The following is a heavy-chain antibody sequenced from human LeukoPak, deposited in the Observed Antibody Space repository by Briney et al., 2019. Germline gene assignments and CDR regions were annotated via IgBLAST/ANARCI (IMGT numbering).Heavy chain of an antibody. CDR1: GFTFSSYA. CDR2: ISGSGGST. CDR3: AKDSSGWYRGTVDY. J-gene: IGHJ4*02. D-gene: IGHD6-19*01. V-gene: IGHV3-23*01. Sequence: GGSLRLSCAASGFTFSSYAMSWVRQAPGKGLEWVSAISGSGGSTYYADSVKGRFTISRGNSKNTLYLQMNSLRAEDTAVYYCAKDSSGWYRGTVDYWGQGTLVTVSS.